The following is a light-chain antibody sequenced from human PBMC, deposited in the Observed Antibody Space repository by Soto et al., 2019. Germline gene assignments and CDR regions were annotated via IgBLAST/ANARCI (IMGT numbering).Light chain of an antibody. CDR3: QQLNGFPRT. CDR1: QGISSY. Sequence: IQLTQSPSSLSASVGDRVTITCRARQGISSYLAWYQQKPGKAPKRLIYGASTLQREVPSRFRGSGSGTDFTLKISRLQTEDFATYHCQQLNGFPRTFGPGNTVDI. CDR2: GAS. J-gene: IGKJ3*01. V-gene: IGKV1-9*01.